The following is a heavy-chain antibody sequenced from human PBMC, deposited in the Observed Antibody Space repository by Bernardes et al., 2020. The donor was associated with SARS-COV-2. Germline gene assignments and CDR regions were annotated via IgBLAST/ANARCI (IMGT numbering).Heavy chain of an antibody. CDR1: GGSFSGYY. V-gene: IGHV4-34*01. D-gene: IGHD2-2*02. CDR2: INHSGST. J-gene: IGHJ5*02. CDR3: ARGVMQRIIIVVVPAAISNWFDP. Sequence: SETLSLTCAVYGGSFSGYYWSWIRQPPGKGLEWIGEINHSGSTNYNPSLKSRVTISVDTSKNQFSLKLSSVTAADTAVYYCARGVMQRIIIVVVPAAISNWFDPWGQGTLVTVSS.